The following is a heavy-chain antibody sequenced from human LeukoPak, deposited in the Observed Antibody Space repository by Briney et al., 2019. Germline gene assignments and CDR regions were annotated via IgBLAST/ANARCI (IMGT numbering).Heavy chain of an antibody. D-gene: IGHD2-15*01. V-gene: IGHV1-2*03. CDR1: GYTFTDYF. J-gene: IGHJ4*02. Sequence: AASVKVSCKASGYTFTDYFMHWVQQAPGQGLEWMGWIYANNGDTHYAQKFQGRVTMTRDTSISTAYMELSSLRSDDTAVYYCARDPKDMTPTDYWGQGTLVTVSS. CDR3: ARDPKDMTPTDY. CDR2: IYANNGDT.